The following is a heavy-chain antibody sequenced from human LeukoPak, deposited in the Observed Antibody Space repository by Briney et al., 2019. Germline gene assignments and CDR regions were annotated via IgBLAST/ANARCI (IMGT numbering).Heavy chain of an antibody. J-gene: IGHJ4*02. CDR1: GFSFSGHW. D-gene: IGHD6-6*01. CDR2: ISPTGSTT. CDR3: ARGPNSNWSGLDF. V-gene: IGHV3-74*01. Sequence: GGSLRLSCTASGFSFSGHWMHWARQLPGMGLVWVSRISPTGSTTSYADSVKGRFTVSRDNAKNTLYLQVNNLGAEDTAVYYCARGPNSNWSGLDFWGQGTLLTVSS.